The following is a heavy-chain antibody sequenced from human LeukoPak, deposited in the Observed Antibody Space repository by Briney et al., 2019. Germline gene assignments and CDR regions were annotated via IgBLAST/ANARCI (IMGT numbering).Heavy chain of an antibody. V-gene: IGHV4-39*01. CDR3: ARHFSPDFWSGYLLYYYYYGMDV. CDR1: GGSISSSSYY. D-gene: IGHD3-3*01. CDR2: IYYSGST. Sequence: SETLFLTCTVSGGSISSSSYYWGWIRQPPGKGLEWIGSIYYSGSTYYNPSLKSRVTISVDTSKNQFSLKLSSVTAADTAVYYCARHFSPDFWSGYLLYYYYYGMDVWGQGTTVTVSS. J-gene: IGHJ6*02.